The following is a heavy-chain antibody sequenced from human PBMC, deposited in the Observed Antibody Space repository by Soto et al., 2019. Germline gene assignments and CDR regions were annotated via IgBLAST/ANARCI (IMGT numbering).Heavy chain of an antibody. D-gene: IGHD1-26*01. Sequence: EVQLVESGGGLVKPGGSLRLSCAASGFTFSSYSMNWVRQAPGKGLEWVSSISSSSSYIYYADSVKGRFTISRDNAKNSLYLQMNSLRAEDTAVYYCARDQNLVGATPFDYWGQGTLVTVSS. CDR1: GFTFSSYS. CDR3: ARDQNLVGATPFDY. V-gene: IGHV3-21*01. J-gene: IGHJ4*02. CDR2: ISSSSSYI.